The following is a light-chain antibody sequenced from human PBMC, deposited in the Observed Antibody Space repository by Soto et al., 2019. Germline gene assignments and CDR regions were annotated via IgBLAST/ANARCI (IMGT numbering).Light chain of an antibody. CDR3: CSYSATYTFV. V-gene: IGLV2-11*01. J-gene: IGLJ1*01. CDR2: DVT. Sequence: QSALAQPRSVSGSPGQSVTISCTGTSTDVGGYNCVSWYQQHPGKAPQLLIFDVTQRPSGVPDRFSGSKSGNTASLTISGLQAEDEADYYCCSYSATYTFVFGTGTKVTVL. CDR1: STDVGGYNC.